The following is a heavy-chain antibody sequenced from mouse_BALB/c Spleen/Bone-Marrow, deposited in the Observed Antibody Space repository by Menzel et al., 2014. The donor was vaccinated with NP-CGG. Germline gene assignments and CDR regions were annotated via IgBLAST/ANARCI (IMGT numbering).Heavy chain of an antibody. CDR2: ISNLAYSI. Sequence: EVHLVESGGGLVQPGGSRKLSCAASGFTFSDYGMAWVRQAPGKGPEWVAFISNLAYSIYYADTVTGRFTISRENAKNTLYLEMSSLRSEDTAMYYCARDCYGSSYWYFDVWGAGTTVTVSS. CDR1: GFTFSDYG. CDR3: ARDCYGSSYWYFDV. J-gene: IGHJ1*01. D-gene: IGHD1-1*01. V-gene: IGHV5-15*02.